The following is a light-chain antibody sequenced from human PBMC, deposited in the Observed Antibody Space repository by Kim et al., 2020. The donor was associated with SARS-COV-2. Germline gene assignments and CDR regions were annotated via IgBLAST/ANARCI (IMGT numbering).Light chain of an antibody. CDR2: AAS. CDR1: QSISSY. CDR3: QQSYSALS. V-gene: IGKV1-39*01. J-gene: IGKJ4*01. Sequence: DIQMTQSPSSLSASVGDRVTITCRASQSISSYLNWYQQKPGKAPKLLISAASSLQSGVPSRFSGSGSGTDFTLTISSLQPEDFATYYCQQSYSALSFGGGTKVDIK.